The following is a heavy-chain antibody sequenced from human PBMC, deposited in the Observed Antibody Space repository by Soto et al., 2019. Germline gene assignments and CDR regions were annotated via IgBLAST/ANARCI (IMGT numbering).Heavy chain of an antibody. CDR2: IYYSGST. CDR1: GCSISSSSYY. D-gene: IGHD3-22*01. CDR3: ARLYGPPSYYYDSSGYYPTWAFDI. J-gene: IGHJ3*02. Sequence: PSETLSLPCPVSGCSISSSSYYWGWIRQPPGKGLEWIGSIYYSGSTYYNPSLKSRVTISVDTSKNQFSLKLSSVTAADTAVYYCARLYGPPSYYYDSSGYYPTWAFDIWGQGTMVTVSS. V-gene: IGHV4-39*01.